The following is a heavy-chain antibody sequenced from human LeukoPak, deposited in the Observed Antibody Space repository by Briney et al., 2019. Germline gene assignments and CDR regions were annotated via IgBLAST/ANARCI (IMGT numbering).Heavy chain of an antibody. CDR1: GYTFTGYY. CDR2: INPNSGGT. Sequence: ASVKVSCKASGYTFTGYYMHWVRQAPGQGLGWMGWINPNSGGTNYAQKFQGRVTMTRDTSISTAYMELSRLRSDDTAVYYCARDLGYCSSTSCYFDYWGQGTLVTVSS. J-gene: IGHJ4*02. V-gene: IGHV1-2*02. CDR3: ARDLGYCSSTSCYFDY. D-gene: IGHD2-2*01.